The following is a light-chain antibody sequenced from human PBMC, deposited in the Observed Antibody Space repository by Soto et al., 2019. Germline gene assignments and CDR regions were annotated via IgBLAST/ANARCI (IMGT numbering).Light chain of an antibody. Sequence: QSALTQPPSASGSPGQSVTISCTGTSSDVGTYDYVSWYQQHPGKAPKLMIYEVTKRPSGVPDRFSGSKSGNTASLTVSVLQAEDEADYYCSSYTSSSTLVFGGGTKLTVL. V-gene: IGLV2-8*01. J-gene: IGLJ3*02. CDR1: SSDVGTYDY. CDR3: SSYTSSSTLV. CDR2: EVT.